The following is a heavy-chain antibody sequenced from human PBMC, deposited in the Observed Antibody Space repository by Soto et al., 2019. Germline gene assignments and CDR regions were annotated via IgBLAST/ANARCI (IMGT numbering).Heavy chain of an antibody. Sequence: GGSLRLSCAASGFTFSSYSMNWVRQAPGKGLERVSYISSSSSTIYYADSVKGRFTISRDNAKNSLYLQMNSLRDEDTAVYYCARDRGYDCSGGSCYSAEYFQHWGQGTLVTVSS. CDR1: GFTFSSYS. CDR2: ISSSSSTI. V-gene: IGHV3-48*02. CDR3: ARDRGYDCSGGSCYSAEYFQH. J-gene: IGHJ1*01. D-gene: IGHD2-15*01.